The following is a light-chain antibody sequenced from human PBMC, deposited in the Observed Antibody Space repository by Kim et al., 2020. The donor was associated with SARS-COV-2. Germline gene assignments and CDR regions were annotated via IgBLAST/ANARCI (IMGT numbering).Light chain of an antibody. CDR2: EAS. CDR3: QQYTSYPIT. V-gene: IGKV1-5*03. Sequence: ASSGDRVTITGRASQSISSWLAWYQQKPGKAPRLLIYEASSLENGVPSRFSGSGSGTEFTLTISSLQPDDFATYFCQQYTSYPITFGQGTRLEIK. J-gene: IGKJ5*01. CDR1: QSISSW.